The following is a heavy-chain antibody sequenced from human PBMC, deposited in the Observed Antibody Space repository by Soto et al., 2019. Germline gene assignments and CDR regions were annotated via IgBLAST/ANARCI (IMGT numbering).Heavy chain of an antibody. Sequence: QITLKESGPTLVKPTQTLTLTCTFSGFSLSTSGVGVGWIRQPPGKALEWLGIIYWDDDKRYSPSLKSRVTTTKDPSNNQVVLTITNMDPVDTATYYCAHRHYQWLVIDYWGQGTLVTVSS. CDR2: IYWDDDK. V-gene: IGHV2-5*02. CDR1: GFSLSTSGVG. J-gene: IGHJ4*02. CDR3: AHRHYQWLVIDY. D-gene: IGHD6-19*01.